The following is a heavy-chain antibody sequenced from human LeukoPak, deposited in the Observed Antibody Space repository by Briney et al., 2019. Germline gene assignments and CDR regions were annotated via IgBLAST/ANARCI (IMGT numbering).Heavy chain of an antibody. CDR1: GFTFSSYS. Sequence: PGGSLRLSCAASGFTFSSYSMNWVRQAPGKGLEWVSSISSSSSYIYYADSVKGRFTISRDNAKNSLYLQMNSLRAEDTAVYYCARGMDNYGYYFVNWAQGTLVTVSS. CDR2: ISSSSSYI. D-gene: IGHD3-3*01. J-gene: IGHJ4*02. V-gene: IGHV3-21*01. CDR3: ARGMDNYGYYFVN.